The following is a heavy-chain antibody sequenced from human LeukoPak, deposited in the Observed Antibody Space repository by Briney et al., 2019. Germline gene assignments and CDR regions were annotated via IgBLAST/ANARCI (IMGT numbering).Heavy chain of an antibody. J-gene: IGHJ4*02. CDR1: GFSLSTSGVG. V-gene: IGHV2-5*01. CDR3: AHTYSYDSSGYYLAGGYFDY. Sequence: SGPTLVKPTQTLTLTCTLSGFSLSTSGVGVGWIRQPPGKALEWLALIYWNDDKRYSPSLKSRLTITKDTSKNQVVLPMTNMDPVDTATHYCAHTYSYDSSGYYLAGGYFDYWGQGTLVTVSS. D-gene: IGHD3-22*01. CDR2: IYWNDDK.